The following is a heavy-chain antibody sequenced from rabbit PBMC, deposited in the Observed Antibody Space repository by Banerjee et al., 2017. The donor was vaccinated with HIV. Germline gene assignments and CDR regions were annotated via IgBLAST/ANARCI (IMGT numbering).Heavy chain of an antibody. V-gene: IGHV1S45*01. J-gene: IGHJ4*01. CDR1: GFDFSSSYW. Sequence: QEQLVESGGGLVQPGGSLKLSCKASGFDFSSSYWICWVRQAPGKGLEWIACIYAGSSGSTYYASWVNGRFTISKTSSTTVTLQMTSLTAADTATYFCTRSYGYAGYAYATYLWGPGTLVTVS. CDR2: IYAGSSGST. CDR3: TRSYGYAGYAYATYL. D-gene: IGHD6-1*01.